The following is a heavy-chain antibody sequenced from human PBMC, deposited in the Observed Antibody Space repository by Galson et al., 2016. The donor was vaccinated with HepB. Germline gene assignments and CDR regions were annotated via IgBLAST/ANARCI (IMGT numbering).Heavy chain of an antibody. D-gene: IGHD4-23*01. CDR2: VNHATDT. V-gene: IGHV4-34*01. CDR1: VGSFSDYH. J-gene: IGHJ4*02. CDR3: AATVVH. Sequence: SETLSLTCAVYVGSFSDYHCNWVRQPPGKGLEWIGEVNHATDTNYNPSLKSRFTIALDKARKLFSLQLASVTAADTAVYYSAATVVHCGQGTLITVSS.